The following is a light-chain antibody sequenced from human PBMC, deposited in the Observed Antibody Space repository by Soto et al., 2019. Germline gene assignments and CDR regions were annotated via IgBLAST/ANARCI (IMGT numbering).Light chain of an antibody. V-gene: IGKV3-11*01. CDR2: DAS. CDR3: QQYGSSPLIT. CDR1: QTVSNQ. J-gene: IGKJ5*01. Sequence: EIVLTQSPVTLSLSPGERATLSCRASQTVSNQLAWYQQKPGQAPRLLIYDASRRVTGIPARFSGSGSGTDFTLTLSSLEPEDFAVYYCQQYGSSPLITFGQGTRLEIK.